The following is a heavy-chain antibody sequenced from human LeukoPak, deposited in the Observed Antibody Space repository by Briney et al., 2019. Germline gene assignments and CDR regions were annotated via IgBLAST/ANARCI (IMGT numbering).Heavy chain of an antibody. J-gene: IGHJ4*02. CDR1: GFTFDDYT. CDR2: ISWDGGST. CDR3: ARGYYAASVRFDY. Sequence: QPGGPLRISCAASGFTFDDYTMPWVRQAPGKGLAWVSLISWDGGSTYYADSVKGRFTISRDNAKNSLYLQMNSLRAEDTALYYCARGYYAASVRFDYWGRGTLVTVYS. V-gene: IGHV3-43*01. D-gene: IGHD3-10*01.